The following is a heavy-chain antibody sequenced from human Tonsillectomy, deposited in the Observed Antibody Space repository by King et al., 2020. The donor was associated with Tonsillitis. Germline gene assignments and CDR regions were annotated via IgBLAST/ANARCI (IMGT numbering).Heavy chain of an antibody. D-gene: IGHD3-9*01. V-gene: IGHV3-23*04. J-gene: IGHJ4*02. CDR2: ISGSGGST. CDR3: AKTGVLRYFDWLLDYFDY. Sequence: QLVESGGGLVQPGGSLRLSCAASGFTFSSYAMSWVRQAPGKGLEWVSAISGSGGSTYYADSVKGRFTISRDNSKNTLYLQMNSLRAEDTAVYYCAKTGVLRYFDWLLDYFDYWGQGTLVTVSS. CDR1: GFTFSSYA.